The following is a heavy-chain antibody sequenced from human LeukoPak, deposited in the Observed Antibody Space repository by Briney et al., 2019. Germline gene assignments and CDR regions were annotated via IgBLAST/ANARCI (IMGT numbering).Heavy chain of an antibody. CDR1: GFTFSSAW. Sequence: GGSLRLSCAASGFTFSSAWMSWVRQAPGKGLEWVGRIKRKTEGGTTDYAAPVKGRFSISREDSKNTLYLQMNSLKTEDTGVYYCTTAPASVDYWGQGTLVIVSS. CDR3: TTAPASVDY. V-gene: IGHV3-15*01. J-gene: IGHJ4*02. CDR2: IKRKTEGGTT.